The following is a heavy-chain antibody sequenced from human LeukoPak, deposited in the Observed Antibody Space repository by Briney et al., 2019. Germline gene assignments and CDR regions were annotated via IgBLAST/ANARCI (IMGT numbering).Heavy chain of an antibody. CDR1: GGSINSYGYY. V-gene: IGHV4-39*01. Sequence: SETLSLTCSVSGGSINSYGYYWAWIRQPPGKRPEWIGSIFYSGSTHYNPSLQSRITISADTSKGQFSLKLSSVTAADTAVYYCARQGVGTTDFWGQGSLVTVSS. CDR3: ARQGVGTTDF. D-gene: IGHD3-3*01. J-gene: IGHJ4*02. CDR2: IFYSGST.